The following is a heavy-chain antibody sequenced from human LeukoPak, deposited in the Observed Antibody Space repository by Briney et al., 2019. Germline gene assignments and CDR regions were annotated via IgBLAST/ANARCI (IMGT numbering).Heavy chain of an antibody. D-gene: IGHD3-10*01. V-gene: IGHV4-34*01. CDR1: GGSFSGYY. CDR2: INHSGST. J-gene: IGHJ6*03. CDR3: ARGRGHMDV. Sequence: PSETLSLTCAVYGGSFSGYYWSWIRQPPGKGLEWIGEINHSGSTNYNPSLKSRVTISIDASKNHFSLKLSSVTAADTAVYYCARGRGHMDVWGKGTTVTVSS.